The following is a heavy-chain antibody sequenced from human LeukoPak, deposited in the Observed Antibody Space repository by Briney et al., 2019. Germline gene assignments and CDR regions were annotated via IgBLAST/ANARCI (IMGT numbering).Heavy chain of an antibody. V-gene: IGHV3-64*01. J-gene: IGHJ4*02. Sequence: ARSLRLSCAAAGFTSSSYAMHWVRQAPGKGLEYVSAISSNGGSTYYANSVKGRFTSSRDNSKRTLYLQMGSLRAEDMAVYYGAREGGDEYDDSSGYFAAYDYGRQGTLVSVFS. CDR3: AREGGDEYDDSSGYFAAYDY. D-gene: IGHD3-22*01. CDR2: ISSNGGST. CDR1: GFTSSSYA.